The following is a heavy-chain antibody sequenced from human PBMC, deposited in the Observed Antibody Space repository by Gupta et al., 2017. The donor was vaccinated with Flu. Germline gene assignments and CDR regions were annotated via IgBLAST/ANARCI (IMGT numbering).Heavy chain of an antibody. Sequence: QVHLQEAGPGLLKPSETLSLTCTVSGASIHNYFWSWIRQSPGKGLEWIAYTYWSGYSGHNPSLQSRATISLQMSKNQFSLTLKSLTAADTAIYYCAGTQHDYGEYGLRYPFGVWGQGTVVTVSS. J-gene: IGHJ3*01. D-gene: IGHD4/OR15-4a*01. CDR1: GASIHNYF. CDR3: AGTQHDYGEYGLRYPFGV. V-gene: IGHV4-59*01. CDR2: TYWSGYS.